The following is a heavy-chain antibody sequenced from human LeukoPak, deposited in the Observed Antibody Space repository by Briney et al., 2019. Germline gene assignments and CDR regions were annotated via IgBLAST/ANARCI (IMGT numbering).Heavy chain of an antibody. J-gene: IGHJ4*02. D-gene: IGHD1-14*01. Sequence: GGSLRLPCAASGVTFSSLGMSWDRQAPGQGLEWVASVSGGGITASYADSAKGRFTISRDNSKNTLYLQLDSLRAEATAVYSCANGTFKFDYWGQGTLVTVSS. V-gene: IGHV3-23*01. CDR3: ANGTFKFDY. CDR1: GVTFSSLG. CDR2: VSGGGITA.